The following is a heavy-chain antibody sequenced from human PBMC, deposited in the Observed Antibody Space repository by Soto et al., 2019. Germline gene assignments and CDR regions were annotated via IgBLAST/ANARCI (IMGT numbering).Heavy chain of an antibody. Sequence: QVQLVQSGAEVKKPGASVKVSCKASGYTFTSYGISWVRQAPGQGLEWMGWISAYNGNTNYVQRLQGRVRMTTDTSTSTASMEQGSLRSHDTAVYYCARDHYDILTGDTYYYYSMDVWGQGTTVTVSS. CDR3: ARDHYDILTGDTYYYYSMDV. J-gene: IGHJ6*02. CDR2: ISAYNGNT. V-gene: IGHV1-18*01. CDR1: GYTFTSYG. D-gene: IGHD3-9*01.